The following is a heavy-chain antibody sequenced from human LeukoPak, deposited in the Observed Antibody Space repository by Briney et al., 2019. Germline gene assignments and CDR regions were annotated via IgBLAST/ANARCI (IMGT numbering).Heavy chain of an antibody. D-gene: IGHD4-17*01. CDR3: ARGDHDYGDYTLGY. CDR1: GYTFTSYG. CDR2: ISAYNGNT. V-gene: IGHV1-18*01. J-gene: IGHJ4*02. Sequence: ASVKVSCKASGYTFTSYGTSWVRQVPGQGLEWMGWISAYNGNTNYAQKLQGRVTMTTDTSTSTAYMELRSLRSDDTAVYYCARGDHDYGDYTLGYWGQGTLVTVSS.